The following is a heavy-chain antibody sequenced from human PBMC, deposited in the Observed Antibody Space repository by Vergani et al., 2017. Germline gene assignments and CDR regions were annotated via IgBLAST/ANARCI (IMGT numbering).Heavy chain of an antibody. D-gene: IGHD6-19*01. J-gene: IGHJ5*02. CDR2: IHASGTK. V-gene: IGHV4-61*02. CDR3: AREGIAVPYNWFDP. CDR1: GASITSGSFY. Sequence: QVHLNEAGPGLVKPSQTLSLTCTVSGASITSGSFYWSWIRQPAGKGLEWIGRIHASGTKNYNPSLRSRVTLSVDTSKNQLSLKMISMTAADTAVYYCAREGIAVPYNWFDPWGQGTLVTVSS.